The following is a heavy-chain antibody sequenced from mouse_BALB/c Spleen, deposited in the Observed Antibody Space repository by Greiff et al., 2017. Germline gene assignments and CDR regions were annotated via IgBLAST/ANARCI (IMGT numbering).Heavy chain of an antibody. CDR2: ISDGCSYT. Sequence: DVQLVESGGGLVKPGGSRKLSCAASGFTFSDYYMYWVRQTPEKRLEWVATISDGCSYTYYPDSVKGRFTISRDNAKNNLYLQISSLKSEVTDMYYCARGEDWCDYWGQGTLVTVSA. J-gene: IGHJ3*01. CDR3: ARGEDWCDY. CDR1: GFTFSDYY. V-gene: IGHV5-4*02.